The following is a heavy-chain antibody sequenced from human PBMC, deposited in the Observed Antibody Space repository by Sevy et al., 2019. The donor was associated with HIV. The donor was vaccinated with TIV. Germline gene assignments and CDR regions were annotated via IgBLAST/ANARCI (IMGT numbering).Heavy chain of an antibody. CDR1: GGSLVSPTFY. D-gene: IGHD3-16*01. J-gene: IGHJ5*01. CDR2: MHYGGNT. CDR3: VRDHHLRGRHWFDS. V-gene: IGHV4-39*02. Sequence: SETLSLTCTASGGSLVSPTFYWGCVRQPPGERLEWIAAMHYGGNTYYNPSLKDRLDMSIDTSKNQFSLNLTSVTAADAAVYHCVRDHHLRGRHWFDSWGQGALVTVSS.